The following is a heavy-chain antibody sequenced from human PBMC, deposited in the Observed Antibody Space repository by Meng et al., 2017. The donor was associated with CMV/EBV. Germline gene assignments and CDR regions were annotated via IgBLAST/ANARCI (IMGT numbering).Heavy chain of an antibody. Sequence: ETLSLTCAVYGGSFSGYYWSWIRQPPGKGLEWIGEINHSGSTNYNPSLKSRVTISVDTSKNQFSLKLSSVTAADTAVYYCARGPRMATIDYFDYWGQGTLVTVSS. V-gene: IGHV4-34*01. CDR2: INHSGST. D-gene: IGHD5-24*01. CDR1: GGSFSGYY. J-gene: IGHJ4*02. CDR3: ARGPRMATIDYFDY.